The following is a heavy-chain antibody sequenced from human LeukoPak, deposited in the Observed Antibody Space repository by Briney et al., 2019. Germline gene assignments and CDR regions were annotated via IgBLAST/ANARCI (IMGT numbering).Heavy chain of an antibody. Sequence: PSQTLSLTCTVSGGSISSGSYYWSWIRQPAGKGLEWIGRIYTSGSTNYDPSLKSRVTISVDTSKNQFSLKLSSVTAADTAVYYCARVNYYDSSGYIDYWGQGALVTVSS. CDR1: GGSISSGSYY. CDR2: IYTSGST. J-gene: IGHJ4*02. CDR3: ARVNYYDSSGYIDY. V-gene: IGHV4-61*02. D-gene: IGHD3-22*01.